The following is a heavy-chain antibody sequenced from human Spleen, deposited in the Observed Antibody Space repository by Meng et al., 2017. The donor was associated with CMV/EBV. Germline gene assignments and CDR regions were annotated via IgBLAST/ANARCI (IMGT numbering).Heavy chain of an antibody. V-gene: IGHV1-46*01. CDR3: ARVSPSYCSSTSCYTGDLDYEVGWFDP. J-gene: IGHJ5*02. Sequence: ASVKVSCKASGYNFTSYYMHWVRQAPGQGLEWMGIINPSGGSTSYAQKFQGRVTMTRDTSTSTVYMELSSLRSEDTAVYYCARVSPSYCSSTSCYTGDLDYEVGWFDPWGQGTLVTVSS. CDR2: INPSGGST. CDR1: GYNFTSYY. D-gene: IGHD2-2*02.